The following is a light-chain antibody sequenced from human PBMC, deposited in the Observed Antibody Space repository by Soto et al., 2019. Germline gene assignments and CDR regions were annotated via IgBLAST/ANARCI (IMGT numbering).Light chain of an antibody. CDR3: QQYNNWWT. Sequence: DKLMSQYPATLSVSPGERVTLSCRACQNIHNHMSWFLQKPGQTPRLLIYDTSTRATGIPARFSGSGSGTDFTLTISSLEPEDFAVYYCQQYNNWWTFGQGTKVDI. V-gene: IGKV3-15*01. CDR1: QNIHNH. J-gene: IGKJ1*01. CDR2: DTS.